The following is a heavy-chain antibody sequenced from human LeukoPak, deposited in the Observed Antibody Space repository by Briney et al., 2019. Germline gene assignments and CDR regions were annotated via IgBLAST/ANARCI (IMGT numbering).Heavy chain of an antibody. D-gene: IGHD1-26*01. J-gene: IGHJ6*03. V-gene: IGHV1-2*02. CDR2: INPNSGGT. CDR3: ARSGSYYHYYYYMDV. CDR1: GYTFTGYY. Sequence: GASMKVSCKASGYTFTGYYMHWVRQAPGQGLEWMGWINPNSGGTNYAQKFQGRVTMTRDTSISTAYMELSRLRSDDTAVYYCARSGSYYHYYYYMDVWGKGTTVTVSS.